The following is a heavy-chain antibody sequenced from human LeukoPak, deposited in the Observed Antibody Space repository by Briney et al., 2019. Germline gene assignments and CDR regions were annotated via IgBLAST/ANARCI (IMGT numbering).Heavy chain of an antibody. CDR1: GFTFCSIA. V-gene: IGHV3-23*01. CDR2: ISGNGGST. D-gene: IGHD2-8*01. Sequence: GGSLRLSSVASGFTFCSIAMSWVPPAPGKGLKWGSAISGNGGSTYYADSVKGPLTISRDNSKATQYLQMNNLSAEDTAVYSCASSVGVLVLHAIGEYWGQGTLVIVS. J-gene: IGHJ4*02. CDR3: ASSVGVLVLHAIGEY.